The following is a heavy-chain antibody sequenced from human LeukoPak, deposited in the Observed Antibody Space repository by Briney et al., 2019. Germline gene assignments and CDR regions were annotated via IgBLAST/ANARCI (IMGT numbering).Heavy chain of an antibody. CDR2: ISAYNGNT. J-gene: IGHJ4*02. CDR1: GGTFGTYA. Sequence: GASVKVSCRASGGTFGTYAISWVRQAPGQGLEWMGWISAYNGNTNYAQKLQGRVTMTTDTSTSTAYMELRSLRSDDTAVYYCARDAVVVPAAIIDYRGQGTLVTVSS. CDR3: ARDAVVVPAAIIDY. V-gene: IGHV1-18*04. D-gene: IGHD2-2*02.